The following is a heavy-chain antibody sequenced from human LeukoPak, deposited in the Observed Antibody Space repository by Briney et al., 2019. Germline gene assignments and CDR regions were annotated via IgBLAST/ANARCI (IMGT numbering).Heavy chain of an antibody. Sequence: GGSLRLSCAAPGFTFSGYWMSWVRQAPGKGPEWVANIKQDGSEKYYVDSVKGRFTISRDKAKNSLCLQMNSLSAEDTAVYYCARGGGYCSSTSCYPRLFDYWGQGTLVTVSS. CDR3: ARGGGYCSSTSCYPRLFDY. J-gene: IGHJ4*02. D-gene: IGHD2-2*01. CDR1: GFTFSGYW. CDR2: IKQDGSEK. V-gene: IGHV3-7*01.